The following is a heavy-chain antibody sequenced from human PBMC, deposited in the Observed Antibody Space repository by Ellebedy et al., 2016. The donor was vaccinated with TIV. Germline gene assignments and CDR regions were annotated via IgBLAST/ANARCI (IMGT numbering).Heavy chain of an antibody. CDR1: GFTFSSYT. D-gene: IGHD6-25*01. CDR3: AKDIGSSDEAFDI. J-gene: IGHJ3*02. Sequence: GGSLRLXXVASGFTFSSYTLNWVRQAPGKGLEWVSLISWDVSNTNYADSVRGRVTISRDNIKNSLFLQMSSLRTEDTGVYYCAKDIGSSDEAFDIWGQGTMVTVSS. CDR2: ISWDVSNT. V-gene: IGHV3-43*01.